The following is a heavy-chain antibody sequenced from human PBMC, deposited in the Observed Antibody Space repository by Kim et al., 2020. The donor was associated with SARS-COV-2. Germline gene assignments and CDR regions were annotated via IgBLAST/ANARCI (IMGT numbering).Heavy chain of an antibody. J-gene: IGHJ4*02. D-gene: IGHD2-2*01. Sequence: RFTMSRDNTKNSLYLQMNSLRAEDTAVYYCAREGGRYCSSTSCYRGPFDYWGQGTLVTVSS. V-gene: IGHV3-11*06. CDR3: AREGGRYCSSTSCYRGPFDY.